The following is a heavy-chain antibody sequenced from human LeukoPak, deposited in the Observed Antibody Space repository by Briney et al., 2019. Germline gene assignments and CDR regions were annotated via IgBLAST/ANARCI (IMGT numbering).Heavy chain of an antibody. Sequence: GGSLRLSCAASGFTFSSYAMSWVRQAPGKGLEWVAAIRGSGGSKYYADSVKGRFTISRDNSKNTLDLQMNSLRAEDTAVYYCAKHLSTAFLYWCQGTLVTVSP. CDR2: IRGSGGSK. V-gene: IGHV3-23*01. J-gene: IGHJ4*02. D-gene: IGHD5-18*01. CDR3: AKHLSTAFLY. CDR1: GFTFSSYA.